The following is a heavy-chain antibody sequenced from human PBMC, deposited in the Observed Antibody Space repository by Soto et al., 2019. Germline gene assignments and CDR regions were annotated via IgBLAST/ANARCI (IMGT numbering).Heavy chain of an antibody. V-gene: IGHV1-46*03. CDR3: ARGYQGYDFWSGYYRFDP. CDR2: INPSGGST. Sequence: VASVKVSCKASGYTFTSYYMHWVRQAPGQGLEWMGIINPSGGSTSYAQKFQGRVTMTRDTSTSTVYMELSSLRSEDTAVYYCARGYQGYDFWSGYYRFDPWGQGTLVTVSS. J-gene: IGHJ5*02. CDR1: GYTFTSYY. D-gene: IGHD3-3*01.